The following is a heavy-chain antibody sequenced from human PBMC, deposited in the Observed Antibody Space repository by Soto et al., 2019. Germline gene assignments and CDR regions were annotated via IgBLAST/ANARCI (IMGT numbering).Heavy chain of an antibody. CDR1: SGSISSSNW. CDR3: ARAVVEYSSGWYYFDY. V-gene: IGHV4-4*02. CDR2: IYHSGST. Sequence: QVQLQESGPGLVKPSGTLSLTCAVSSGSISSSNWWSWVRQPPGKGLEWIGDIYHSGSTNYNPSLKSRVTISVDKSKNQFSLKLSSVTAADTAVYYCARAVVEYSSGWYYFDYWGQGTLVTVSS. J-gene: IGHJ4*02. D-gene: IGHD6-19*01.